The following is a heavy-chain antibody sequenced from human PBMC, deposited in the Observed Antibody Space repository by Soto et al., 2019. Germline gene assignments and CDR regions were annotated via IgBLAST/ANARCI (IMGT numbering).Heavy chain of an antibody. CDR3: AREVLSNSPYLDF. D-gene: IGHD1-1*01. CDR1: GYTFDTYS. CDR2: INPYNGNT. Sequence: VQLVQSGAEVKKPGASVKISCKASGYTFDTYSMTWVRQAPGQGLEWMAWINPYNGNTHYSQKAQGRVSVTTDTSTSTVYMALRSLRSDDTAVYYCAREVLSNSPYLDFWGHGTLVTVSS. J-gene: IGHJ4*01. V-gene: IGHV1-18*04.